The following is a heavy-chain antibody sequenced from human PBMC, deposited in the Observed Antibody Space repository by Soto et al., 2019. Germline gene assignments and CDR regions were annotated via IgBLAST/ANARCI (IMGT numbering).Heavy chain of an antibody. CDR1: GYTFTSYY. CDR2: INPSGGST. D-gene: IGHD2-2*01. V-gene: IGHV1-46*01. Sequence: ASVKVSCKASGYTFTSYYMHWVRQAPGQGLEWMGIINPSGGSTSYAQKFQGRVTMTRDTSTSTVYMELSSLRSEDTAVYYCARGGYCSSTSCPTGWANYYYYGMDVWGQVTTVTVSS. CDR3: ARGGYCSSTSCPTGWANYYYYGMDV. J-gene: IGHJ6*02.